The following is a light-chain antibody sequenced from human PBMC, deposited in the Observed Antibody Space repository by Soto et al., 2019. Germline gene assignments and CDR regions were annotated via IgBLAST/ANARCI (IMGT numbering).Light chain of an antibody. J-gene: IGLJ1*01. CDR3: SSYRNSSTLYV. V-gene: IGLV2-14*02. Sequence: QSALTQPASVSGSPGQSITISCTGTSSDVGSYNLVSWYQQHPGKAPKLMIYEGSKRPSGVSNRFSGSKSGNTASLTISGLQAEDEADYHCSSYRNSSTLYVFGPGTKLTVL. CDR1: SSDVGSYNL. CDR2: EGS.